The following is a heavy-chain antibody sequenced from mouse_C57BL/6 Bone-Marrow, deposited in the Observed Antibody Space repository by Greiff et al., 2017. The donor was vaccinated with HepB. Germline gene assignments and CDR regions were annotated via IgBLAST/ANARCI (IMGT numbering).Heavy chain of an antibody. D-gene: IGHD1-1*01. CDR3: TPYGSSYRFAY. Sequence: VHLVESGAELVRPGASVTLSCKASGYTFTDYEMHWVKQTPVHGLEWIGAIDPETGGTAYNQKFKGKAILTADKSSSTAYMELRSLTSEDSAVYYCTPYGSSYRFAYWGQGTLVTVSA. CDR1: GYTFTDYE. J-gene: IGHJ3*01. V-gene: IGHV1-15*01. CDR2: IDPETGGT.